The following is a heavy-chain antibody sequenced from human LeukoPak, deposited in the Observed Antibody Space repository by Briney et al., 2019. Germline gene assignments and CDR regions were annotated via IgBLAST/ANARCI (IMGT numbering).Heavy chain of an antibody. CDR3: ARVVQSTDSSGFYLPEYFQH. D-gene: IGHD3-22*01. CDR1: GGSISSYY. CDR2: IYYSGST. J-gene: IGHJ1*01. V-gene: IGHV4-59*01. Sequence: SETLSLTCTVSGGSISSYYWSWIRQPPGKGLEWIGYIYYSGSTNYNPSLKSRVTISVDTSKNQFSLKLSSVTAADTAVYYCARVVQSTDSSGFYLPEYFQHWGQGTLVTVSS.